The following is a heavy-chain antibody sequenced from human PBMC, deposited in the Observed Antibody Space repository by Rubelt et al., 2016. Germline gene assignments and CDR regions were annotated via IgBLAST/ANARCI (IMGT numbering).Heavy chain of an antibody. CDR2: IWFDGSTE. V-gene: IGHV3-33*01. CDR3: ARDTSSTKLDF. D-gene: IGHD2-15*01. CDR1: GFTFSSCH. J-gene: IGHJ4*02. Sequence: GFTFSSCHMHWVRQAPGKGLEWVAVIWFDGSTEYYADSVRGRFTISRDNSNNIVFLQMNSLRADDTAVYYCARDTSSTKLDFWGQGSLVTVSS.